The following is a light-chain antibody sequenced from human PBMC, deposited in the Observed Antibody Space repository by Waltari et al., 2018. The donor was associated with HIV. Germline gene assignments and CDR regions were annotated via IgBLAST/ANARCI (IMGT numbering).Light chain of an antibody. V-gene: IGLV1-40*01. Sequence: QSALTQPPSVSGAPGQRVTISCTGTSSNIGTGSDLHWYQQLPGTDPKLLIYGNSYRPSGVPDRFSGSKSGTSASLAITGLQAEDEADYYCQSYDSRLSGSVFGGGTKLTVL. J-gene: IGLJ3*02. CDR3: QSYDSRLSGSV. CDR2: GNS. CDR1: SSNIGTGSD.